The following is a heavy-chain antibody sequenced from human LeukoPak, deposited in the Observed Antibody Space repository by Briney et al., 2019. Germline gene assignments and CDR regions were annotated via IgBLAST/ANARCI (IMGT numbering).Heavy chain of an antibody. CDR1: GFTFDDYA. CDR2: ISWNSGSI. Sequence: GGSLRLSCAASGFTFDDYAMHWVRQAPGKGLEWVSGISWNSGSIGYADSVKGRFTISRDNAKNSLYLQMNSLRAEDTALYYCAKGPSANWFDPWGQGTLVTVSS. CDR3: AKGPSANWFDP. V-gene: IGHV3-9*01. J-gene: IGHJ5*02. D-gene: IGHD6-25*01.